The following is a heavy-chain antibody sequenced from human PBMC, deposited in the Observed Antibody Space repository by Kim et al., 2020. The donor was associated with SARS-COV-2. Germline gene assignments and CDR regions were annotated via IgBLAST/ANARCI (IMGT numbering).Heavy chain of an antibody. CDR3: ARDLAAARFDY. D-gene: IGHD6-25*01. J-gene: IGHJ4*02. V-gene: IGHV1-46*01. Sequence: TSYAQKFQGRVTMTRDTSTSTVYMELGSLRSEDTAVYYCARDLAAARFDYWGQGTLVTVSS. CDR2: T.